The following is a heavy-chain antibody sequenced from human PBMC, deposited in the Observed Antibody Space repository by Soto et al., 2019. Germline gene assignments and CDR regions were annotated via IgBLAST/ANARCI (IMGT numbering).Heavy chain of an antibody. CDR2: INHLETT. V-gene: IGHV4-30-2*01. Sequence: QLQLHMSGSGLVKPSQTLSLTCTVSGASITYGAYSWSWFPQTPGKGLEWIGYINHLETTFYNPSFESRLTLSIDRTKNQFSLNLKSMSAADRAVYFCARGGGFDSFDYWGQGILVTVSS. D-gene: IGHD3-10*01. CDR3: ARGGGFDSFDY. CDR1: GASITYGAYS. J-gene: IGHJ4*02.